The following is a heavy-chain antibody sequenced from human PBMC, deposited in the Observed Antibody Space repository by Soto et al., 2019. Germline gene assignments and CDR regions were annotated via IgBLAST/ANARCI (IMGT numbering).Heavy chain of an antibody. V-gene: IGHV3-48*02. J-gene: IGHJ6*02. CDR3: ARDLVVTFGGVIVLKVYYGMDV. Sequence: EVQLVESGGGLVQPGGSLRLSCAASGFTFSSYSMNWVRQAPGKGLEWVSYISSSSSTIYYADSVKGRFTISRDNAKNXXYXQXXSLRDEDTAVYYCARDLVVTFGGVIVLKVYYGMDVWGQGTTVTVSS. CDR1: GFTFSSYS. CDR2: ISSSSSTI. D-gene: IGHD3-16*02.